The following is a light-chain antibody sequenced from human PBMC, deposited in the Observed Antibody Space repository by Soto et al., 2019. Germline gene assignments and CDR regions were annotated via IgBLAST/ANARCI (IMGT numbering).Light chain of an antibody. CDR2: DVS. CDR1: SSDVGGYDY. CDR3: SSYTSTSTVI. Sequence: QSPLTQPASVSGSPGQSITISCTGTSSDVGGYDYVSWYQHHPGKAPKLMIYDVSNRPSGVSNRFSASKSGNTASLTISGLQAEDEADYYCSSYTSTSTVIFGGGTKLTVL. V-gene: IGLV2-14*03. J-gene: IGLJ2*01.